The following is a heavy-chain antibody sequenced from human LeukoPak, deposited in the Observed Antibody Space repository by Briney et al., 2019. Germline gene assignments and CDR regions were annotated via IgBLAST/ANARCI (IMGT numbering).Heavy chain of an antibody. Sequence: SETLSLTCTVSGYSISSGYYWGWTRQPPGKGLEWIGSIYHSGSTYYNPSLKSRVTISVDTSKNQFSLKLSSVTAADTAVYYCARELPDYYGSGSYYSVGAFDIWGQGTMVTVSS. J-gene: IGHJ3*02. CDR1: GYSISSGYY. CDR3: ARELPDYYGSGSYYSVGAFDI. D-gene: IGHD3-10*01. V-gene: IGHV4-38-2*02. CDR2: IYHSGST.